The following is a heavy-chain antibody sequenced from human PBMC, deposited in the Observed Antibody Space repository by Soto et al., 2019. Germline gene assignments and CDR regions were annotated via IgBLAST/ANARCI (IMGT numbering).Heavy chain of an antibody. D-gene: IGHD2-15*01. CDR3: AREAGYCSGGSCYSFGY. CDR1: GFTFSSYS. J-gene: IGHJ4*02. Sequence: EVQLVESGGGLVKPGGSLRLSCAASGFTFSSYSMNWVRQAPGKGLEWVSSISSSSSYIYYADSVKGRFTISRDNAKNTLYLQMNSLRAEDTAVYYCAREAGYCSGGSCYSFGYWGQGTLVTVSS. V-gene: IGHV3-21*01. CDR2: ISSSSSYI.